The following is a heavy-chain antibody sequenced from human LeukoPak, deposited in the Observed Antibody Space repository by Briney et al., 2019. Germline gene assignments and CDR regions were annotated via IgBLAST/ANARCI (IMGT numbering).Heavy chain of an antibody. Sequence: GGSLRLSCAVSGFTIMSYGMSWVRQAPGKGLEWVSYIGSSSSTIYYADSVKGRFTISRDNAKNSLYLQMNSLRDDDTAVYYCATKGGSSYPFDCWGQGALVTVSS. J-gene: IGHJ4*02. CDR2: IGSSSSTI. CDR3: ATKGGSSYPFDC. CDR1: GFTIMSYG. D-gene: IGHD1-26*01. V-gene: IGHV3-48*02.